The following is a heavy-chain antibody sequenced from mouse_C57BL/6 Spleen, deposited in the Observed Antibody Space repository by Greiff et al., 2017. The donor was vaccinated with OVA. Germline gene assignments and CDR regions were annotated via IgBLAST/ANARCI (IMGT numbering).Heavy chain of an antibody. CDR1: GYTFTSYW. CDR2: IDPNSGGT. V-gene: IGHV1-72*01. Sequence: QVQLQPPWAELVKPGASVQLSCKASGYTFTSYWLHLVKQRPGRGLEWIGRIDPNSGGTKYNETFKSKATLTVDKPSSKAYMQLSRLTYEDAAVYYCARWDDDYDGAWFAYWGQGTLVTVSA. J-gene: IGHJ3*01. CDR3: ARWDDDYDGAWFAY. D-gene: IGHD2-4*01.